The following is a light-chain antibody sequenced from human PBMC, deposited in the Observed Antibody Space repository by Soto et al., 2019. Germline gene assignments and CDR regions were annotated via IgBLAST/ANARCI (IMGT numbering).Light chain of an antibody. V-gene: IGKV3-20*01. Sequence: EIVLTQSPGTLSLSPGDRATLSCRASQSVAANYSAWFQQKPGQAPRLLIYGASNRATGIPDRFSGSGSGTDVTLTISRLYPEEFAVYYCQQYGSSPWTFGRGTKVEI. J-gene: IGKJ1*01. CDR1: QSVAANY. CDR2: GAS. CDR3: QQYGSSPWT.